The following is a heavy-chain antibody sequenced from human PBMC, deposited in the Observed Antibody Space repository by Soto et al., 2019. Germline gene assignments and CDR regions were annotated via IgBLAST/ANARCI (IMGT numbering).Heavy chain of an antibody. Sequence: GVSLRLSCAASGFTFSSYWMNWVRQVPGKGLEWVANIKEDGSEKYYVDSVKGRFTISRDNAKNSLYLQMNSLRAEDTAVYYCARDSRSRTSDYWGQGTLVTVSS. CDR2: IKEDGSEK. CDR3: ARDSRSRTSDY. CDR1: GFTFSSYW. J-gene: IGHJ4*02. V-gene: IGHV3-7*04.